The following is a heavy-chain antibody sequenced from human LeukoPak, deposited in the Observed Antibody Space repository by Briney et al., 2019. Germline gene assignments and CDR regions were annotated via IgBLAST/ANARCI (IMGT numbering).Heavy chain of an antibody. J-gene: IGHJ6*02. CDR1: GFTVSSNY. Sequence: GGSLRLSCAASGFTVSSNYMSWVXQAPGKGLEWVSVIYSGGTTYYADSVKGRFTISRDTSKNTLYLQMNSLRAEDTAVYYCARDPVGAIGYGMDVWGQGTTVTVSS. V-gene: IGHV3-66*01. CDR3: ARDPVGAIGYGMDV. CDR2: IYSGGTT. D-gene: IGHD1-26*01.